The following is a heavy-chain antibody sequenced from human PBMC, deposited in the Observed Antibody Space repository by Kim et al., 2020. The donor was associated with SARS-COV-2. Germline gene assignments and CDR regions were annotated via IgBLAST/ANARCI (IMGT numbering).Heavy chain of an antibody. D-gene: IGHD3-9*01. CDR3: ARAGRYFDWLRTTLHRNWFDP. V-gene: IGHV1-8*01. CDR2: MNPNSGNT. J-gene: IGHJ5*02. Sequence: GLEWMGWMNPNSGNTGYAQKFQGRVTMTRNTSISTAYMELSSLRSEDTAVYYCARAGRYFDWLRTTLHRNWFDPWGQGTLVTVSS.